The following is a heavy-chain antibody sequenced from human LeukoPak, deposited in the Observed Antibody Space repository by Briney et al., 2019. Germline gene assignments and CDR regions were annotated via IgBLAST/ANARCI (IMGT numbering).Heavy chain of an antibody. Sequence: GGSLRPSCAASGFTFSSYAMSWVRQAPGKGLEWVSAISGSGGSTYHADSVKGRFTISRDNSKNTLYLQMNSLRAEDTAVYYCARDLSSGWDCWGQGTLVTVSS. V-gene: IGHV3-23*01. CDR1: GFTFSSYA. CDR3: ARDLSSGWDC. J-gene: IGHJ4*02. D-gene: IGHD6-19*01. CDR2: ISGSGGST.